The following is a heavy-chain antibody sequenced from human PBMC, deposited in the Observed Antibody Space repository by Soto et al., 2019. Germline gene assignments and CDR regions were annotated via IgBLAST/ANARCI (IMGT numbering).Heavy chain of an antibody. CDR1: EFTLSNYS. J-gene: IGHJ5*02. V-gene: IGHV3-30*14. Sequence: QVQLVESGGGVVQPGRSLRLSCAASEFTLSNYSVNWVRQAPGKGLEWVAVITHDGSTKYYADSVKGRFTISRDNAKNTVSAQMNTLRADNPAVYYCARGPCQRGNWFDPWGQGTLVIVSS. CDR3: ARGPCQRGNWFDP. CDR2: ITHDGSTK. D-gene: IGHD6-25*01.